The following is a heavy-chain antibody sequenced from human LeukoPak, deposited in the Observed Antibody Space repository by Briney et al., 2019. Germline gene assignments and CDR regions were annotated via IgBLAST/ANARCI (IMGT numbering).Heavy chain of an antibody. CDR1: GGSISSYY. J-gene: IGHJ5*02. CDR3: ARDYYGSGSYYGIRFDP. V-gene: IGHV4-59*12. CDR2: IYYSGST. D-gene: IGHD3-10*01. Sequence: SETLSLTCTVSGGSISSYYWSWIRQPPGKGLEWIGYIYYSGSTNYNPSLKSRVTISVDTSKNQFSLKLSSVTAADTAVYYCARDYYGSGSYYGIRFDPWGQGTLVTVSS.